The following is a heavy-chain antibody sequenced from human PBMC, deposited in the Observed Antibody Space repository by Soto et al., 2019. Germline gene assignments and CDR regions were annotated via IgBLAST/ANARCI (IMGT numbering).Heavy chain of an antibody. V-gene: IGHV4-30-2*01. CDR1: GGSISSGGYS. Sequence: TLSLTCAVSGGSISSGGYSWSWIRQPPGKGLEWIGYIYHSGSTYYNPSLKSRVTISVDRSKNQFSLKLSSVTAADSAVYYCARARGPCCGGECYPPTPNWFDPWGQGTLVTVSS. CDR3: ARARGPCCGGECYPPTPNWFDP. D-gene: IGHD2-21*01. J-gene: IGHJ5*02. CDR2: IYHSGST.